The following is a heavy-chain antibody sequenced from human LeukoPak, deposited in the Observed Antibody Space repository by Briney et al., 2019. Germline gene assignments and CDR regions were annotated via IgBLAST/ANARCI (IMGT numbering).Heavy chain of an antibody. Sequence: GESLQISCKGSGYSFTSHWIAWVRRMPGKGLEWMGIIYPGDSDTTYSPSFQGQVTISADKSISTAYLQWSSLKASDTAMYYCARHGDSNWYFDYWGQGTLVTVSS. CDR2: IYPGDSDT. J-gene: IGHJ4*02. CDR3: ARHGDSNWYFDY. V-gene: IGHV5-51*01. D-gene: IGHD6-13*01. CDR1: GYSFTSHW.